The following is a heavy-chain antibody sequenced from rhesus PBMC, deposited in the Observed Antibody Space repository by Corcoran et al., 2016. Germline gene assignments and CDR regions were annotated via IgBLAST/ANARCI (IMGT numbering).Heavy chain of an antibody. CDR2: IYGNCGRT. Sequence: QVQLQESGPGLVKPSETLSLTCAVSGDSISVNYYWNWIRQPPGKGLEWIGYIYGNCGRTNSNPPRMNRVTISIATCKSQFSLTLSAVIASDTAVYYVARDPRGLLHRKPCFAGDYWGQVVLVTVSS. V-gene: IGHV4-106*01. J-gene: IGHJ4*01. CDR3: ARDPRGLLHRKPCFAGDY. D-gene: IGHD3-28*01. CDR1: GDSISVNYY.